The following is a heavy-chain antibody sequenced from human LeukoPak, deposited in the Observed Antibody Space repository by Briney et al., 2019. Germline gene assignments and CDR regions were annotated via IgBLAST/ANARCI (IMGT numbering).Heavy chain of an antibody. D-gene: IGHD5-18*01. CDR2: IRYDGSNK. Sequence: PGGSLRLSCAASGFTFSSYGMHWVRQAPGKGLEWVAFIRYDGSNKYYADSVKGRFTISRDNSKNTLYLQMNSLRAEDTAVYYCAKFMDAWGYNYGYRYYYYDMDVWGKGTTVTISS. CDR3: AKFMDAWGYNYGYRYYYYDMDV. CDR1: GFTFSSYG. J-gene: IGHJ6*03. V-gene: IGHV3-30*02.